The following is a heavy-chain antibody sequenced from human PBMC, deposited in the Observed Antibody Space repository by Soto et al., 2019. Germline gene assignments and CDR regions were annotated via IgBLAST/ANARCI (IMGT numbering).Heavy chain of an antibody. CDR2: INIDGSST. CDR3: AVSVGGTTAIGY. V-gene: IGHV3-74*01. Sequence: EAQLVESAGGLVQPAGSLGLSCAASGLTFSSYCMHWVRQAPGKGLVRVARINIDGSSTSSADSVKGRFNSARDNAKSPLYQQMNCLRAEDTGVYYCAVSVGGTTAIGYWGQGTLVTVSS. CDR1: GLTFSSYC. D-gene: IGHD6-19*01. J-gene: IGHJ4*02.